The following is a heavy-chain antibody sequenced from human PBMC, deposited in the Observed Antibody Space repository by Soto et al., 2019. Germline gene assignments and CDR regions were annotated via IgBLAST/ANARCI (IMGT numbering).Heavy chain of an antibody. CDR3: ARDLRGYNSWGGFDP. V-gene: IGHV4-31*03. J-gene: IGHJ5*02. D-gene: IGHD5-12*01. Sequence: SETLSLTCTVSGGSISSGGYYWSWIRQHPGKGLEWIGYIYYSGSTYYNPSLKSRVTISVDTSKNQFSLKLSSVTAADTAVYYCARDLRGYNSWGGFDPWGQGTLVTVSS. CDR1: GGSISSGGYY. CDR2: IYYSGST.